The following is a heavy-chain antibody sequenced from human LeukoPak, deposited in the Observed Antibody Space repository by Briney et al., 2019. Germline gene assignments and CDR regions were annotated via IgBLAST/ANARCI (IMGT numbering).Heavy chain of an antibody. D-gene: IGHD3-22*01. CDR3: ARGSTYDSSGSVDYYYYMDV. V-gene: IGHV3-7*01. Sequence: GGSLRLSCAASGFTFSSYWMSWVRQAPGKGLEWLANIKQDGTEKYYVDSVKGRFTISRDNAKNSLYLQMNSLRAEDTAVYYCARGSTYDSSGSVDYYYYMDVWGKGTTVTISS. J-gene: IGHJ6*03. CDR2: IKQDGTEK. CDR1: GFTFSSYW.